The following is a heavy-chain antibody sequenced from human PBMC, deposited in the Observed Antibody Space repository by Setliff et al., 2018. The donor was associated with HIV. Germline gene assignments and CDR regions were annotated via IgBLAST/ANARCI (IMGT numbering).Heavy chain of an antibody. V-gene: IGHV4-31*11. J-gene: IGHJ4*02. D-gene: IGHD3-10*01. Sequence: SETLSLTCAVYGGSFSGYFWSWIRQHPGKGLEWIGYIYYTGSTYYNPSLKSRVTISIDTSNNQFSLNLSSVTAADTAVYYCARDRYAGEIDYWGQGTLVTVSS. CDR3: ARDRYAGEIDY. CDR2: IYYTGST. CDR1: GGSFSGYF.